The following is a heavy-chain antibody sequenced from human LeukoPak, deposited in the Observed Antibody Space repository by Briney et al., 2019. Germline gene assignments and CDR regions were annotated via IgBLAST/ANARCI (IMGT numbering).Heavy chain of an antibody. CDR3: ASTSLAVAGNWGNWFDP. J-gene: IGHJ5*02. CDR1: SGSFSSYY. Sequence: KPSETLSLTCAVYSGSFSSYYWSWIRQPPGKGLEWIGEINHSGSTNYNPSLKSRVTISVDTSKNQFSLKLSSVTAADTAVYYCASTSLAVAGNWGNWFDPWGQGTLVTVSS. CDR2: INHSGST. D-gene: IGHD6-19*01. V-gene: IGHV4-34*01.